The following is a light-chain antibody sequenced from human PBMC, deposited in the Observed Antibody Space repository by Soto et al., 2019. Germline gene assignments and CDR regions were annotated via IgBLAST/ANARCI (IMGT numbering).Light chain of an antibody. J-gene: IGKJ1*01. CDR3: QHYNNWPPWT. CDR2: GAS. V-gene: IGKV3-15*01. Sequence: EIVMTQSPATLSVSPGERATLSCRASQSVSSNLAWYQQKPGQAPRLLIYGASTRATGIPARFSGSGSGTEFTLTISSLQSEHFAIYYCQHYNNWPPWTFGKGTKVEIK. CDR1: QSVSSN.